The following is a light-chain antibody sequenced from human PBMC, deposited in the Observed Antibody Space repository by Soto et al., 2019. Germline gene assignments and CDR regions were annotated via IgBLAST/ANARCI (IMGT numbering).Light chain of an antibody. CDR3: SSYTSSSTPYV. J-gene: IGLJ1*01. CDR1: SSDVGGYNY. V-gene: IGLV2-14*01. Sequence: QSVLTQPASVSGSPGQSITISCTGTSSDVGGYNYVSWYQQHPGKAPKLMIYEVSNRPSGVSNRFSGSKSGNTASLTISGLQAEDDDDYYCSSYTSSSTPYVFGTGTKVTVL. CDR2: EVS.